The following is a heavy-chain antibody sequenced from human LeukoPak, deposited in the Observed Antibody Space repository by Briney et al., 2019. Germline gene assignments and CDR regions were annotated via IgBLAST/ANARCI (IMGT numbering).Heavy chain of an antibody. CDR1: GGSISSSTYY. CDR2: IYYSGTT. D-gene: IGHD1-26*01. V-gene: IGHV4-39*07. Sequence: SETLSLTCTVSGGSISSSTYYWGWIRQPPGKGLEWIGTIYYSGTTYYNPSLKSRVTISIDTSTNQFSLKLNSVTAADTAVYYCASLQNIVGATPLPDYWGQGTLVTVSS. CDR3: ASLQNIVGATPLPDY. J-gene: IGHJ4*02.